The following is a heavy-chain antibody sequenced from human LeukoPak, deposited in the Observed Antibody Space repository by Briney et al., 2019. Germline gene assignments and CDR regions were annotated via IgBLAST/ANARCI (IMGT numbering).Heavy chain of an antibody. V-gene: IGHV5-51*01. Sequence: GESLRISCKGSGYSFTSHWIGWVRQMPGKGLEWMGIIYPGDSDTRYSPPFQGQVTISADKSISTAYLQWNSLGASDTAMYYCARRPSYDFWSGYYGVDGLDIWGQGTMVTVSS. J-gene: IGHJ3*02. CDR2: IYPGDSDT. D-gene: IGHD3-3*01. CDR1: GYSFTSHW. CDR3: ARRPSYDFWSGYYGVDGLDI.